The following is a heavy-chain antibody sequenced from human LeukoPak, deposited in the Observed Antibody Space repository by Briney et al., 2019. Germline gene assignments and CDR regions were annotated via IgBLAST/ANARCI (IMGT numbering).Heavy chain of an antibody. CDR2: IRYDGSKK. V-gene: IGHV3-30*02. CDR1: GFTFSSYG. CDR3: AKFAGYGSESYPSQDYYYYGMDF. D-gene: IGHD3-10*01. J-gene: IGHJ6*02. Sequence: PGGSLRLSCAASGFTFSSYGMHWARQDPGKWLEWVAFIRYDGSKKYYADSVKGLFTISRDNFKNTLYLQMNSLRAEDKAVYYCAKFAGYGSESYPSQDYYYYGMDFWGQGTTVSVSS.